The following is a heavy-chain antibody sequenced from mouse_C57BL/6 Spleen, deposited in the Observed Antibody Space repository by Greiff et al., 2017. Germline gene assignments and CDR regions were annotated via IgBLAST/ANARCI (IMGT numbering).Heavy chain of an antibody. D-gene: IGHD1-1*01. CDR2: IDPSDSYT. J-gene: IGHJ1*03. CDR1: GYTFTSYW. V-gene: IGHV1-69*01. Sequence: QVQLQQPGAELVMPGASVKLSCKASGYTFTSYWMHWVKQRLGQGLEWIGEIDPSDSYTNYNQKFKGKSTLTVDKSSSTAYMQLSSLTSEDSAVYYCTTVVATGYFDVWGTGTTVTVSS. CDR3: TTVVATGYFDV.